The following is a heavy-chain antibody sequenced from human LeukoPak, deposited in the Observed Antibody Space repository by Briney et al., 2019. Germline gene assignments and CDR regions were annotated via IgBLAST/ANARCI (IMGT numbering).Heavy chain of an antibody. V-gene: IGHV1-2*04. D-gene: IGHD1-26*01. J-gene: IGHJ4*02. CDR1: GYTFTGYY. Sequence: ASVKVSCKASGYTFTGYYMHWVRQAPGQGLEWMGWINPNSGGTNYAQKFQGWVTMTRDTSISTAYMELSRLRSDDTAVYYCARGFAGATWEFGDYWGQGTLVTVSS. CDR2: INPNSGGT. CDR3: ARGFAGATWEFGDY.